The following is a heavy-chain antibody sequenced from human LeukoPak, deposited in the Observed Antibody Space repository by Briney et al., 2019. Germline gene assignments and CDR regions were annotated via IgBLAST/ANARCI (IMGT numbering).Heavy chain of an antibody. CDR2: IISDGSST. V-gene: IGHV3-74*01. CDR3: ARKETSGWSFDY. CDR1: GFTFSSYW. Sequence: AGGSLRLSCAASGFTFSSYWMHWVRQAPGKGLVWVSRIISDGSSTTYADSVKGRFTISRDNAKNTLYLQMNSLRAEDTAVYYCARKETSGWSFDYWGQGTLVTVSS. D-gene: IGHD6-19*01. J-gene: IGHJ4*02.